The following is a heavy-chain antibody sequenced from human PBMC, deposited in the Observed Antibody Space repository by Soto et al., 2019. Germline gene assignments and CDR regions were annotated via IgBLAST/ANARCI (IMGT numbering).Heavy chain of an antibody. CDR3: ARSTRIPLWHFDP. J-gene: IGHJ2*01. CDR1: GYTFTTYD. CDR2: MNANSGRT. Sequence: QVQLVQSGAEVKKPGASVKVSCKASGYTFTTYDINWVRQATGQGLEWMGWMNANSGRTGSAQKFQGRVTTTRDTSTSTAYMELTSLTSDDTAVYYCARSTRIPLWHFDPWGRGTLVTVSS. V-gene: IGHV1-8*01. D-gene: IGHD2-2*01.